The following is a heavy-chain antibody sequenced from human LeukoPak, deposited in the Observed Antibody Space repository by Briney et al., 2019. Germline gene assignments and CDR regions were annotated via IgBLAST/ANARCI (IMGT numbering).Heavy chain of an antibody. D-gene: IGHD2-15*01. Sequence: PGGSLRLSCSDSESILSTYAVNWVRQAPGRGLEWVSSISPSGSAIFYAGSVKGRFTISRDNAKNSLYLQMNSLRAEDTAVYYCARDSVGDCSGGSCYSGLGYWGQGTLVTVSS. V-gene: IGHV3-21*01. CDR3: ARDSVGDCSGGSCYSGLGY. J-gene: IGHJ4*02. CDR1: ESILSTYA. CDR2: ISPSGSAI.